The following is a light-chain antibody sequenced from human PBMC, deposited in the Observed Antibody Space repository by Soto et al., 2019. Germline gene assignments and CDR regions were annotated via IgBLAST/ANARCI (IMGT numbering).Light chain of an antibody. V-gene: IGKV3-20*01. CDR2: GAS. J-gene: IGKJ1*01. CDR3: HQYGNSPWT. CDR1: QSVSNNY. Sequence: EIVLTQSPGTLSLSPGERATLSCRASQSVSNNYLAWYQQKPGQAPRLLIYGASNRATGIPDRFSGSGSGTEFTLTITRLEPEDSAVYHCHQYGNSPWTFGQGTKVDIK.